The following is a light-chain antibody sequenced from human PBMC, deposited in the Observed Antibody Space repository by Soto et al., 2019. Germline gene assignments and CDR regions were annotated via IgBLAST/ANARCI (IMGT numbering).Light chain of an antibody. Sequence: AIRMTQSPSSFSASPGDRVTITCRASQGISSYLDWYQQKPGKAPKLLIYAASTLQSGVPSRFSGSGSGTDFTLTISCMQSEDVATYYCQQYYSYPLTFGGGTKVEIK. CDR3: QQYYSYPLT. CDR2: AAS. CDR1: QGISSY. J-gene: IGKJ4*01. V-gene: IGKV1-8*01.